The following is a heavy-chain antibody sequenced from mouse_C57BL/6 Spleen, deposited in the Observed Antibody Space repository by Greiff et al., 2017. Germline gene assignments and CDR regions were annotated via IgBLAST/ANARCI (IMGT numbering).Heavy chain of an antibody. CDR3: ARDSSGYDFAY. V-gene: IGHV1-64*01. CDR2: IPPNSGST. J-gene: IGHJ3*01. Sequence: QVQLQQPGAELVKPGASVKLSCKASGYTFTSYWMHWVKQRPGQGLEWIGMIPPNSGSTNYNEKFKSKATLTVDKSSSTAYMQLSSLTSEDSAVYYCARDSSGYDFAYWGQGTLGTVSA. CDR1: GYTFTSYW. D-gene: IGHD3-2*02.